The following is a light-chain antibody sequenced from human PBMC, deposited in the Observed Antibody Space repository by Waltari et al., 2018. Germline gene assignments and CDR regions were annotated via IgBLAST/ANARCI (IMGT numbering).Light chain of an antibody. CDR1: SPNIGNNY. CDR2: EDE. V-gene: IGLV1-51*01. CDR3: GTWDSSMSVGV. Sequence: QSVLTQPPSVSAASGQKVTISCSGSSPNIGNNYVSWYQQFPGTAPKLLIYEDENGPTGCSGRASGSKSGTSATLDIRGLQTGDEADYYCGTWDSSMSVGVLGGGTKVTVL. J-gene: IGLJ2*01.